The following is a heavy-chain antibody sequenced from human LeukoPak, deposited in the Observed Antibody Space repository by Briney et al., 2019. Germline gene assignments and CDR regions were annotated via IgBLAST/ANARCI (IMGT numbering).Heavy chain of an antibody. CDR3: ARGVVGATPPIFYYYYMDV. CDR1: GGSFSGYY. J-gene: IGHJ6*03. V-gene: IGHV4-34*01. CDR2: INHSGST. Sequence: SETLSLTCAVYGGSFSGYYWSWIRQPPGKGLEWIGEINHSGSTNYNPSLKSRVTISVDTSKNQFSLKLSSVTAADTAVYYCARGVVGATPPIFYYYYMDVWGKGTTVTASS. D-gene: IGHD1-26*01.